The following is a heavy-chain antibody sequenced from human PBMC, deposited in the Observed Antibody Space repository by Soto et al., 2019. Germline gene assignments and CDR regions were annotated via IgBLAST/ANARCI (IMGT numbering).Heavy chain of an antibody. D-gene: IGHD2-15*01. V-gene: IGHV4-59*01. CDR1: GGSISSYY. J-gene: IGHJ5*02. CDR3: FRDSAYCSGGSCYLNWFAP. Sequence: PSETLSLTCTVSGGSISSYYCSWIRQPPGKGLEWIGYIYYSGSTNYNPSLKSRVTISVDTSKNQFSLKLSSVTAAGTAVYYCFRDSAYCSGGSCYLNWFAPWGQGTLVTVSS. CDR2: IYYSGST.